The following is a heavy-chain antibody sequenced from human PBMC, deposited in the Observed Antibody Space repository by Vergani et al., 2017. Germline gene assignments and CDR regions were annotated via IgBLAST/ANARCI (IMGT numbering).Heavy chain of an antibody. Sequence: VQLVESGGGVVQPGRSLRLSCAASGFTFSSYAMHWVRQAPGKGLEWVAVISYDGSNKYYADSVKGRFTISRDNSKNTLYLQMNSLRAEDTAVYYCARDWTRMRDNYDFWSGVDYWGQGTLVTVSS. D-gene: IGHD3-3*01. J-gene: IGHJ4*02. CDR3: ARDWTRMRDNYDFWSGVDY. CDR1: GFTFSSYA. V-gene: IGHV3-30-3*01. CDR2: ISYDGSNK.